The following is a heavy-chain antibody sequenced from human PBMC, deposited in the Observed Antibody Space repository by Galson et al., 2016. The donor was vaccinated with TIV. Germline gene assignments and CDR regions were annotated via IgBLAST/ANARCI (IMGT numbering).Heavy chain of an antibody. D-gene: IGHD3-22*01. CDR1: GDSIINGTYY. Sequence: TLSLTCTVSGDSIINGTYYWNWIRQASGKGLEWIGRIYSSGRTKYNPSLNSRVTISMDTSKNQFSLKLSSVTAADTAVYYCSKYDRSSFWFDPWGQGTPVTVTS. CDR2: IYSSGRT. CDR3: SKYDRSSFWFDP. J-gene: IGHJ5*02. V-gene: IGHV4-61*02.